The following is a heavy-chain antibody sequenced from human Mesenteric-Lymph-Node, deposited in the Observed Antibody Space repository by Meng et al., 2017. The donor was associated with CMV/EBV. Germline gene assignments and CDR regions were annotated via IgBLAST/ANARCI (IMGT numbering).Heavy chain of an antibody. D-gene: IGHD2/OR15-2a*01. CDR3: ARLLDWFDP. V-gene: IGHV4-39*01. Sequence: GSLRLSCTVSGGSITSNDFYWGWIRQPPGKGLEWIGNIYYSGSTYYNPSLKSRVTISVDTSKNQFSLKLSSVTAADTAVYYCARLLDWFDPWGQGTLVTVSS. J-gene: IGHJ5*02. CDR2: IYYSGST. CDR1: GGSITSNDFY.